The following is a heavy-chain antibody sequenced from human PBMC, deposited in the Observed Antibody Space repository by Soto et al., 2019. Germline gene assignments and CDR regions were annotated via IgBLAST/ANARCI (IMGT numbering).Heavy chain of an antibody. CDR3: ARDAYCGGDCYSGYFDY. CDR2: INPSGGST. CDR1: AYTFTSYY. Sequence: SVKVSCKASAYTFTSYYMHWVRQAPGQGLEWMGIINPSGGSTSYAQKFQGRVTMTRDTSTSTAYMELNSLRSEDTAVYYCARDAYCGGDCYSGYFDYWGQGTLVTVS. V-gene: IGHV1-46*01. D-gene: IGHD2-21*02. J-gene: IGHJ4*02.